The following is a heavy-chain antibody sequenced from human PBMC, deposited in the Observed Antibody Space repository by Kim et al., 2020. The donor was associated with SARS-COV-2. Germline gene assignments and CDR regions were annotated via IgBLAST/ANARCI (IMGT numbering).Heavy chain of an antibody. V-gene: IGHV3-73*01. J-gene: IGHJ4*02. Sequence: GGSLRLSCAASGFTFSGSAIHWVRQASGKGLEWVGRIKSKAESYATAYAASVKGRFTVSRDDSRNTAYLQMNSLKIEDTAVYYCTRLENWSDAFDYWGQGTLVTVSS. CDR3: TRLENWSDAFDY. CDR2: IKSKAESYAT. D-gene: IGHD1-1*01. CDR1: GFTFSGSA.